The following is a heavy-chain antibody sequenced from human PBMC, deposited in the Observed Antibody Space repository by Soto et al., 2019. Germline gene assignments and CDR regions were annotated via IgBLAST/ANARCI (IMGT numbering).Heavy chain of an antibody. CDR3: ARDGFTSQLVRDYYYYGMDV. J-gene: IGHJ6*02. CDR2: IIPIFGTA. Sequence: QVQLVQSGAEVKKPGSSVKVSCKASGGTFSSYAISWVRQAPGQGLEWMGGIIPIFGTANYAQKFQGGVTITADESTSTAYMELSSLRSEDTAVYYCARDGFTSQLVRDYYYYGMDVWGQGTTVTVSS. CDR1: GGTFSSYA. V-gene: IGHV1-69*01. D-gene: IGHD6-13*01.